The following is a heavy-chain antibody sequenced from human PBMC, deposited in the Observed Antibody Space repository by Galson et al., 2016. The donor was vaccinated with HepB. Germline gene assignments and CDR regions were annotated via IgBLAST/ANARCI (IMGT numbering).Heavy chain of an antibody. CDR1: GFSLSTSGVG. J-gene: IGHJ4*02. D-gene: IGHD3-3*01. CDR3: AQPPVRDYVFWGGFCSGVDYCDY. Sequence: PALVKPTQTLTLTCTFSGFSLSTSGVGVGWIRQPPGKALEWLAVIYWNDDKHYSPSLMNRLTIAKDTSKSQVVLTMTNMDPVDTATYYCAQPPVRDYVFWGGFCSGVDYCDYWGQRTLFTVSS. V-gene: IGHV2-5*01. CDR2: IYWNDDK.